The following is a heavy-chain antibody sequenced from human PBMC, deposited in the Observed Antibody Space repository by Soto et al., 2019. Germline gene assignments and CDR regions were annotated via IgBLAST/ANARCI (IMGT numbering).Heavy chain of an antibody. CDR2: IKQDGSEK. V-gene: IGHV3-7*03. CDR1: GFTFSSYW. Sequence: GVLRLSCAASGFTFSSYWMSWVRQAPGKGLEWVANIKQDGSEKYYVDSVKGRFTISRDNAKNSLYLQMNSLRAEDTAVYYCAREYCGGDCYPGDDAFDIWGQGTMVTVSS. CDR3: AREYCGGDCYPGDDAFDI. D-gene: IGHD2-21*02. J-gene: IGHJ3*02.